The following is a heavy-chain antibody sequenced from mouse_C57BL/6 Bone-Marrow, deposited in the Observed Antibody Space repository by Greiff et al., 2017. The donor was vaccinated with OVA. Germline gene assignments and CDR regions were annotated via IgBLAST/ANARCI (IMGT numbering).Heavy chain of an antibody. CDR2: IYPGSGST. CDR3: AREGSTTVGTFAY. V-gene: IGHV1-55*01. J-gene: IGHJ3*01. D-gene: IGHD1-1*01. Sequence: QVQLQQPGAELVKPGASVKMSCKASGYTFTSYWITWVKQRPGQGLEWIGDIYPGSGSTNYNEKFKSKATLTVDTSSSTAYMQLSSLTAEDSAVDYGAREGSTTVGTFAYWGQGTLVTVSA. CDR1: GYTFTSYW.